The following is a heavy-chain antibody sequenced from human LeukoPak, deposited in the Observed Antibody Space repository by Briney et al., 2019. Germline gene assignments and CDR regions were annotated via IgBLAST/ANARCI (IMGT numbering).Heavy chain of an antibody. CDR1: GYTFTSYA. Sequence: ASVKVSCKASGYTFTSYAMNWVRQAPGQGLEWMGWINTNTGNPTYAQGFTGRFVFSLDTSVSTAYLQISSLKAEDTAVYYCARNFRRIVATIKYYYGMDVWGQGTTVTVSS. D-gene: IGHD5-12*01. V-gene: IGHV7-4-1*02. CDR2: INTNTGNP. J-gene: IGHJ6*02. CDR3: ARNFRRIVATIKYYYGMDV.